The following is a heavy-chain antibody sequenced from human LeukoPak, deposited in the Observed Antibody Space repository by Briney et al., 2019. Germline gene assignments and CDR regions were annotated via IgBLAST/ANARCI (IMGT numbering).Heavy chain of an antibody. CDR3: ARDQDTAMGFRGRTRSFDP. V-gene: IGHV1-18*04. J-gene: IGHJ5*02. CDR1: GYTFTSYG. Sequence: GASVKVSCKASGYTFTSYGISWVRQAPGQGLEWMGWISAYNGNTNYAQKLQGRVTMTTDTSTSTACMELRSLRSDDTAVYYCARDQDTAMGFRGRTRSFDPWGQGTLVTVSS. D-gene: IGHD5-18*01. CDR2: ISAYNGNT.